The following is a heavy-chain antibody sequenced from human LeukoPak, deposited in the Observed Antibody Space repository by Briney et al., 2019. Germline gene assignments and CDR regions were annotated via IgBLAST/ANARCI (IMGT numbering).Heavy chain of an antibody. CDR2: ISAYNGNT. CDR3: ARDRGYCSSTSCPRFHP. V-gene: IGHV1-18*01. Sequence: ASVKVSCKVSGYTFTSYGISWVRQAPGQGLEWMGWISAYNGNTNYAQKLQGRVTMTTDTSTSTAYMELRSLRSDDTAVYYCARDRGYCSSTSCPRFHPWGQGTLVTVSS. D-gene: IGHD2-2*03. CDR1: GYTFTSYG. J-gene: IGHJ5*02.